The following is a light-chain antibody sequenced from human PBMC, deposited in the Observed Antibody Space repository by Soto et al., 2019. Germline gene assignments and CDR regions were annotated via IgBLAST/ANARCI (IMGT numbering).Light chain of an antibody. CDR3: QQYDSSPRT. CDR2: DAS. J-gene: IGKJ1*01. Sequence: EIVMTQSPATLSVSPGERATLSCRASQSVTSYLAWYQQRPGQAPRLLIYDASNRATGIPARFSGSGSGTDFTLTISSLEPEDFAVYYCQQYDSSPRTFGQGTKVDI. V-gene: IGKV3D-15*01. CDR1: QSVTSY.